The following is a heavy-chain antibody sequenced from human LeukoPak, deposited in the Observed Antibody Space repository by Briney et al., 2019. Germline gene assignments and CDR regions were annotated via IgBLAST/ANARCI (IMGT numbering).Heavy chain of an antibody. D-gene: IGHD5-24*01. CDR1: GFTFSDYY. Sequence: GGSLRLSCAASGFTFSDYYMSWIRQAPGKGLEWVSYISSTDSTIYYADSVKGRFTISRDNAKNSLNLQMNSLRAEDTAVYYCARLPGGYNYFDYWGQGTLVTVSS. CDR3: ARLPGGYNYFDY. J-gene: IGHJ4*02. V-gene: IGHV3-11*01. CDR2: ISSTDSTI.